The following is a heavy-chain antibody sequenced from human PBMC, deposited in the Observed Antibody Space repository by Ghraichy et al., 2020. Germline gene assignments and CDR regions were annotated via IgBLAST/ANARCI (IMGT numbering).Heavy chain of an antibody. CDR3: ARDGYCSGGSCSSYNWFDP. D-gene: IGHD2-15*01. J-gene: IGHJ5*02. CDR1: GYTFTSYG. CDR2: ISAYNGNT. V-gene: IGHV1-18*01. Sequence: ASAKVSCKASGYTFTSYGISWVRQAPGQGLEWMGWISAYNGNTNYAQKLQGRVTMATDTSTSTAYMELRSLRSDDTAVYYCARDGYCSGGSCSSYNWFDPWGQGTLVTVSS.